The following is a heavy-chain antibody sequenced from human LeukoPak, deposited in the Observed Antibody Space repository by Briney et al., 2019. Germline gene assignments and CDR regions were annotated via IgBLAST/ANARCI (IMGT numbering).Heavy chain of an antibody. CDR1: GGSISSYY. V-gene: IGHV4-59*08. J-gene: IGHJ4*02. CDR2: IYYSGST. CDR3: ARHQVLGGHDY. Sequence: SETLSLTCTVSGGSISSYYWSWIRQPPGKGLEWIGYIYYSGSTNYNPSLKSRVTISVDTTKNQFSLKLSSVTAADTAVYYCARHQVLGGHDYWGQGTLVTVSS. D-gene: IGHD3-16*01.